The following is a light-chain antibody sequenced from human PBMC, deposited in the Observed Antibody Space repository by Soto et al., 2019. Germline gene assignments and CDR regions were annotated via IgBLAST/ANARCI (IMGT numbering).Light chain of an antibody. J-gene: IGKJ5*01. CDR2: GAS. V-gene: IGKV3-20*01. CDR1: QSVSSN. CDR3: QQYGSSPIT. Sequence: EIFMPQSPATLSASPLEIVTLSFRASQSVSSNLAWYQQKPGQSPRLLIYGASNRATGIPDRFSGSGSGTDFTLTISRLEPEDFAVYYCQQYGSSPITFGQGTRLEIK.